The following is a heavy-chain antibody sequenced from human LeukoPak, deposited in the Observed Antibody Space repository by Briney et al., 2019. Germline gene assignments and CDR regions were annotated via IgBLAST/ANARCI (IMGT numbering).Heavy chain of an antibody. CDR1: GLTFSSYW. CDR3: ARELGSSGYYPFDY. CDR2: INQDGSEK. J-gene: IGHJ4*02. D-gene: IGHD3-22*01. V-gene: IGHV3-7*01. Sequence: GGSLRLSCAASGLTFSSYWMSWVRQAPGKGLEWVANINQDGSEKYYVDSVKGRFTISRDNSKNTLYLQMNSLRAEDTAVYYCARELGSSGYYPFDYWGQGTLVTVSS.